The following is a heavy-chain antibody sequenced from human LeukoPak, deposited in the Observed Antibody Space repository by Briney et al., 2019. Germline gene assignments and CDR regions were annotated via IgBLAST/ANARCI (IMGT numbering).Heavy chain of an antibody. V-gene: IGHV1-69*13. CDR2: IIPIFGTA. CDR3: ARDCSSTSCYDY. CDR1: GGTFSSYA. J-gene: IGHJ4*02. Sequence: ASVKVSCKASGGTFSSYAISWVRQAPGQGLEWMGGIIPIFGTANYAQRFQGRVTITADESTSTAYMELSSLRSEDTAVYYCARDCSSTSCYDYWGQGTLVTVSS. D-gene: IGHD2-2*01.